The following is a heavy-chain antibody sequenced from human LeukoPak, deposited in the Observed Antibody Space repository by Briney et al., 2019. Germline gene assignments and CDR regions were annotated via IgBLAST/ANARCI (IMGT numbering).Heavy chain of an antibody. V-gene: IGHV4-61*02. D-gene: IGHD2-2*01. CDR1: GYAIISGGFS. J-gene: IGHJ4*02. CDR2: IFSSGNN. Sequence: SQTLSLTCTVSGYAIISGGFSWNWIRQPAGKGLEYIGRIFSSGNNNYNPSLKSRITMSTDTSKNQFSLNLSSVTAADSAVYYCASFCASTTCYNDGTNFAFWGQGTLVTVSS. CDR3: ASFCASTTCYNDGTNFAF.